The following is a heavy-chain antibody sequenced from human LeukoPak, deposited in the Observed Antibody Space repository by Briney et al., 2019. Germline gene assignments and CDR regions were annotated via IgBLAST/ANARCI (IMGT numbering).Heavy chain of an antibody. CDR3: ASLTGYDGGYGDYGYNWFDP. Sequence: ASVKVSCKASGCTFTGYYMHWGRQGPGQGLGWVGWINPNSGGTNYAQKFQGRVTMTRDTSTSTAYMELSRLRSDDTAVYYCASLTGYDGGYGDYGYNWFDPWGQGTLVTVSS. CDR2: INPNSGGT. V-gene: IGHV1-2*02. J-gene: IGHJ5*02. CDR1: GCTFTGYY. D-gene: IGHD4-17*01.